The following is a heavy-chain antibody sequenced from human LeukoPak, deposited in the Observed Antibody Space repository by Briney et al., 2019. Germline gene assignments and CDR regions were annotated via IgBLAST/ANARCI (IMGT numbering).Heavy chain of an antibody. D-gene: IGHD3-10*01. CDR2: INPNSGGT. J-gene: IGHJ4*02. CDR1: GYSFTGYY. CDR3: ARVPSYYYGSGSQY. Sequence: ASVKVSCKASGYSFTGYYMHWVRQAPGQGLEWMGWINPNSGGTNFAQKFQGRVTVTRDTSISTAYMELSRLRSDDTAVYYCARVPSYYYGSGSQYWGQGTLVTVSS. V-gene: IGHV1-2*02.